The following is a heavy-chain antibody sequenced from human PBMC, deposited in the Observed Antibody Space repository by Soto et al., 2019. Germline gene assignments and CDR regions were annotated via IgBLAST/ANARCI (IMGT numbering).Heavy chain of an antibody. CDR1: GFTFNNYA. J-gene: IGHJ4*02. CDR3: ARETFHYDFWSGHFDY. Sequence: PGGSLRLSCEVSGFTFNNYAMNWVRQAPGKGLEWVSGISGSGDSTFYADSVKGRFTISRDNSKNMLYLQMNSLRAEDTAVYYCARETFHYDFWSGHFDYWGQGTLVTVSS. CDR2: ISGSGDST. V-gene: IGHV3-23*01. D-gene: IGHD3-3*01.